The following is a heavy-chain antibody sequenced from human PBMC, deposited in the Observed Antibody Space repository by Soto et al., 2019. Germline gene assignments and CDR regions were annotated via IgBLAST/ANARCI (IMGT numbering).Heavy chain of an antibody. CDR1: GFTFSSYG. Sequence: PGGSLRLSCAASGFTFSSYGMHWVRQAPGKGLEWVAVISYDGSNKYYADSVKGRFTISRDNSKNTLYLQMNSLRAEDTAVYYCALDYDILTGTDAFDIWGQGTMVTVSS. D-gene: IGHD3-9*01. V-gene: IGHV3-30*03. J-gene: IGHJ3*02. CDR2: ISYDGSNK. CDR3: ALDYDILTGTDAFDI.